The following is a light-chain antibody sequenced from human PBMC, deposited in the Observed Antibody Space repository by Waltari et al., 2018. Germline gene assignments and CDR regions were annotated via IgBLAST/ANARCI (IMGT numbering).Light chain of an antibody. CDR2: EDT. CDR1: ALPNKY. CDR3: YSTDSSAYV. V-gene: IGLV3-10*01. J-gene: IGLJ1*01. Sequence: SYELTQPPSVSVSPGQTARITCSGDALPNKYAYWYQPRSGQAPVLVIYEDTKRPSGIPERFSGSISGTLATLTISGAQVDDEADYYCYSTDSSAYVFGTGTKVTVL.